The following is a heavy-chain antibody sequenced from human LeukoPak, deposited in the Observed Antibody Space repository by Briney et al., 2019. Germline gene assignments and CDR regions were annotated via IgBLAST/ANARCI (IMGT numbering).Heavy chain of an antibody. D-gene: IGHD3-22*01. CDR1: GGSISSSSYY. CDR3: AREMYYYDSSGYYHGSYYYYYMDV. Sequence: SETLSLTCTVSGGSISSSSYYWGWIRQPPGKGLEWIGSIYYSGSTYYNPSLKSRVTISVDTSKNQFSLKLSSVTAADTAVYYCAREMYYYDSSGYYHGSYYYYYMDVWGKGTTVTISS. J-gene: IGHJ6*03. CDR2: IYYSGST. V-gene: IGHV4-39*07.